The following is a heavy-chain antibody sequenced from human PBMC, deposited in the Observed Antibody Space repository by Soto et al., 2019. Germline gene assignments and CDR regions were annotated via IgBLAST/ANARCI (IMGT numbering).Heavy chain of an antibody. CDR1: GFSFSSYW. V-gene: IGHV3-7*01. D-gene: IGHD6-19*01. J-gene: IGHJ4*01. Sequence: EVQLVESGGGLVQPGGSLRLSCAASGFSFSSYWMTWVRQAPGMGLEWVANINPDGSVSFYVDSVWGRFTISRDNAKYSLYLQLNSLRAEDTAVYYCAGHHLPVAGNVDFGNCGPGTLVTVSS. CDR3: AGHHLPVAGNVDFGN. CDR2: INPDGSVS.